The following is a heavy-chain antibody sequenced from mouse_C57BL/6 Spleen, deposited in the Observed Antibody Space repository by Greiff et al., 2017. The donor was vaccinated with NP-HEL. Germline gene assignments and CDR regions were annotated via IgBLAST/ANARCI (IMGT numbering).Heavy chain of an antibody. CDR1: GFSLTSYA. J-gene: IGHJ4*01. Sequence: VQLKESGPGLVAPSQSLSITCTVSGFSLTSYAISWVRQPPGKGLEWLGVIWTGGGTNYNSALKSRLSISKDNSKSQVFLKMNRLQTDDTARYYCARNSITTVVARYYAMDYWGQGTSVTVSS. V-gene: IGHV2-9-1*01. CDR2: IWTGGGT. D-gene: IGHD1-1*01. CDR3: ARNSITTVVARYYAMDY.